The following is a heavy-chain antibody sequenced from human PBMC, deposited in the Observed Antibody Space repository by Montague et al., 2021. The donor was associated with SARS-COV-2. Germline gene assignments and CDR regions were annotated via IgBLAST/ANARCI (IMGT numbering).Heavy chain of an antibody. V-gene: IGHV4-38-2*02. Sequence: SETLSLTCTVSGYSISRGYYWGWIRQPPGKGLEWIGSIYHSGSTYYNPSLKSRVTISVDTSKNQFSLKLSSVTAADTAVYYCARDVRYYDFWSGRAQTSPDYWGQGTLVTVSS. CDR1: GYSISRGYY. CDR3: ARDVRYYDFWSGRAQTSPDY. J-gene: IGHJ4*02. CDR2: IYHSGST. D-gene: IGHD3-3*01.